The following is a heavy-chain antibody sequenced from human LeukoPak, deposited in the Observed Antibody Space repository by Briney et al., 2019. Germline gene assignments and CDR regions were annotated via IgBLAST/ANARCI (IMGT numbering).Heavy chain of an antibody. CDR3: AKDIKKLTIVGGNAFDI. D-gene: IGHD3-22*01. V-gene: IGHV3-9*01. J-gene: IGHJ3*02. Sequence: GGSLRLSCAASGFTFDDYAMHWVRQAPGKGLEWVSGISWNSGSIGYADSVKGRFTISRDNAKNSLYLQMNSLRAEDTALYYCAKDIKKLTIVGGNAFDIWGQGTMVTVSS. CDR1: GFTFDDYA. CDR2: ISWNSGSI.